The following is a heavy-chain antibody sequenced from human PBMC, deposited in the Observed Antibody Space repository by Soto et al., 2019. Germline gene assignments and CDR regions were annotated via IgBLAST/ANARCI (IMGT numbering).Heavy chain of an antibody. CDR2: INAGNGNT. CDR1: GYTFTSYA. Sequence: VRLVQSGAEVKKPGASVKVSCKASGYTFTSYAMHWVRQAPGQTLEWMGRINAGNGNTKYSQKFQGRVTITRDTSASTAYMELSSLRSEDTAVYYCASGYDYWSGGAYMDVWGKGTTVTVSS. CDR3: ASGYDYWSGGAYMDV. V-gene: IGHV1-3*01. D-gene: IGHD3-3*01. J-gene: IGHJ6*03.